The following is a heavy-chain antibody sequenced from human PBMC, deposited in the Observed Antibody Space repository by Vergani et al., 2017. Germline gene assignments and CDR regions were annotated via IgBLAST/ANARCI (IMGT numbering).Heavy chain of an antibody. J-gene: IGHJ6*02. CDR1: GFTFSDYY. CDR3: ARVNDLGLYYYDGMDV. Sequence: QVQLVESGGGLVKPGGSLRLSCAASGFTFSDYYMSWIRQAPGRGLEWVSYISRSGSTIYYADSLKGRFTIFRDNAKNSEFLQMNSLRAEDTAVYYCARVNDLGLYYYDGMDVWGQGTTVTVSS. CDR2: ISRSGSTI. D-gene: IGHD3-3*01. V-gene: IGHV3-11*04.